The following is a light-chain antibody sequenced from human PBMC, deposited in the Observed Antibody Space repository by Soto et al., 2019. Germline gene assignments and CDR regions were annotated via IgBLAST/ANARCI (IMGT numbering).Light chain of an antibody. CDR3: CSYAGSSTYV. CDR2: SND. V-gene: IGLV1-44*01. Sequence: QPVLTQPPSASGTPGQRVTVSCSGSSSNIASNTVNWYQQLPGTAPKLLIYSNDQRPSGVPDRFSASKSGTSASLAISGLQSEDEADYYCCSYAGSSTYVFGTGTKLTVL. J-gene: IGLJ1*01. CDR1: SSNIASNT.